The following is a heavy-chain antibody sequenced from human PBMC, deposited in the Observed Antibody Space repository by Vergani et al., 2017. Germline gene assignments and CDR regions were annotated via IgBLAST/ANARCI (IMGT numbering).Heavy chain of an antibody. CDR3: ARDLETVTTGYYYYYYGMDV. J-gene: IGHJ6*02. CDR1: GYTFTSYG. CDR2: ISAYNGNT. D-gene: IGHD4-17*01. V-gene: IGHV1-18*01. Sequence: QVQLVQSGAEVKKPGASVKVSCKASGYTFTSYGISWVRQAPGQGLEWMGWISAYNGNTNYAQKLQGRVTMTTDTSTSTAYMELRSLRSDDTAVYYYARDLETVTTGYYYYYYGMDVWGQGTTVTVSS.